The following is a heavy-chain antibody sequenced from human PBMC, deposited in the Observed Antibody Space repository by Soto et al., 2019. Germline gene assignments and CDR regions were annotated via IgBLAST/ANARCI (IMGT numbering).Heavy chain of an antibody. CDR3: ARKTTVTTSFDY. CDR1: GGSISSGGYY. D-gene: IGHD4-17*01. J-gene: IGHJ4*02. Sequence: QVQLQESGPGLVKPSQTLSLTCTVSGGSISSGGYYWSWIRQHPGKGLEWIGYIYYSGSTYYNPSPKSRVTISVDTSKNQFSLKLSSVTAADTAVYYCARKTTVTTSFDYWGQGTLVTVSS. CDR2: IYYSGST. V-gene: IGHV4-31*03.